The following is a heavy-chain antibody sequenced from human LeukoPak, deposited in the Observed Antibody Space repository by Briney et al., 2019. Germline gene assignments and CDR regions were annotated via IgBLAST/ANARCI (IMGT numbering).Heavy chain of an antibody. Sequence: GASVKVSCKASGYTFTSYGISWVRQAPVQGLEWMGWISAYNGNTNYAQKLQGRVTMTTDTSTSTAYMELRSLRSDDTAVYYCARDEPPGIAVAGPDYWGQGTLVTVSS. D-gene: IGHD6-19*01. J-gene: IGHJ4*02. V-gene: IGHV1-18*01. CDR3: ARDEPPGIAVAGPDY. CDR2: ISAYNGNT. CDR1: GYTFTSYG.